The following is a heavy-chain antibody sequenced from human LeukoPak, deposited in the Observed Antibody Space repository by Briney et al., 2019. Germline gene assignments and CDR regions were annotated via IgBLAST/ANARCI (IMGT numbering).Heavy chain of an antibody. V-gene: IGHV4-34*01. D-gene: IGHD3-10*01. Sequence: SETLSLTCAVYGGSFSGYYWSWVRQPPGKGLEWVGEINHSGSTNYNPSLKSRVTISVDTSKNQFSLKLSSVTAADTAVYYCARGRSVAPLDYWGQGTLVTVSS. J-gene: IGHJ4*02. CDR1: GGSFSGYY. CDR2: INHSGST. CDR3: ARGRSVAPLDY.